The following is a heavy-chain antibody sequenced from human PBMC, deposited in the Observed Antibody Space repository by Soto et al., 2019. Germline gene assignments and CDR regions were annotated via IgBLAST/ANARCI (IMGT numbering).Heavy chain of an antibody. V-gene: IGHV1-69*12. CDR3: AGHSSGVPGYYYGMDV. Sequence: QVQLVQSGAEVKKPGSSVKVSCKASGGPFSSYAISWVRQAPGQGLEWMGGFIPIFGTASYALNFQGRVTITADESTSTAYMELSSLRSEDTALYYCAGHSSGVPGYYYGMDVWGQGNTVTVTS. CDR1: GGPFSSYA. J-gene: IGHJ6*02. CDR2: FIPIFGTA. D-gene: IGHD3-22*01.